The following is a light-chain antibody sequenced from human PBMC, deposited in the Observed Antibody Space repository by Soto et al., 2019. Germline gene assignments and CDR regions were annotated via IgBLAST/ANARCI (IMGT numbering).Light chain of an antibody. Sequence: QSVLTQPPSASKTPGQRVTISCSGSSSNIGSNTVNWYQQLPGAAPNLLIYTNNQLPSGVPGRFSGSKSGTSASLTISGLQYEDEADYYCATWDHSLTGRVFGAGTKLTVL. V-gene: IGLV1-44*01. CDR3: ATWDHSLTGRV. CDR2: TNN. J-gene: IGLJ3*02. CDR1: SSNIGSNT.